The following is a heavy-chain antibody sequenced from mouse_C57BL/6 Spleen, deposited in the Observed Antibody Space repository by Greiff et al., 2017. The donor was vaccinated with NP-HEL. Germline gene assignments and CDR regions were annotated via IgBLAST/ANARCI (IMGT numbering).Heavy chain of an antibody. CDR2: IYPRSGNT. D-gene: IGHD2-2*01. V-gene: IGHV1-81*01. J-gene: IGHJ4*01. CDR3: ARRAVYYGYDYYAMDY. CDR1: GYTFTSYG. Sequence: QVQLQQSGAELARPGASVKLSCKASGYTFTSYGISWVKQRTGQGLEWIGKIYPRSGNTYYNEKFKGKATLTADKSSSTAYMELRSLTSEDSAVYFCARRAVYYGYDYYAMDYWGQGTSVTVSS.